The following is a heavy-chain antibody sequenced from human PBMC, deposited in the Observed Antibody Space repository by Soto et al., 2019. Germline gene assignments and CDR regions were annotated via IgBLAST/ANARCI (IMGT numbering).Heavy chain of an antibody. Sequence: VPLVESGGGLVQPGESLRLSCTASGLTFSISWMTWVRQAPGEGLEWVSNINPAGNVQHYADSVKERFTISRDNAKNSLFLQMSGLRVEDTAVYYCATANTPYAFDMWGQGTMVTVS. J-gene: IGHJ3*02. V-gene: IGHV3-7*01. CDR3: ATANTPYAFDM. CDR2: INPAGNVQ. CDR1: GLTFSISW.